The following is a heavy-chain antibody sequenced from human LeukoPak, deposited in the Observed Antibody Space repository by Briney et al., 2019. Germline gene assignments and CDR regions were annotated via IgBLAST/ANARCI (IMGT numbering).Heavy chain of an antibody. V-gene: IGHV3-73*01. J-gene: IGHJ4*02. D-gene: IGHD1-26*01. CDR3: TRLEWELGVDY. CDR2: IRSKANNYAT. Sequence: GGSLRLSCAASGFTFSGSAMHWVRQASGKGLEWVGRIRSKANNYATAYAASVKGRFTISRDDSKDTAYLQMNSLKTEDTAVYYCTRLEWELGVDYWGQGTLVTVSS. CDR1: GFTFSGSA.